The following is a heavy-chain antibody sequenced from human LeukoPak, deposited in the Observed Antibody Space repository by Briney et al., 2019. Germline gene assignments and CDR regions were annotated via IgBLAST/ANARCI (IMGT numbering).Heavy chain of an antibody. CDR2: ISPYNGNT. V-gene: IGHV1-18*04. Sequence: ASVKVSCKASGYTFTSYYMHWVRQAPGQGLEWMGWISPYNGNTNYAQKFQDRVTVTTDTSTNTVYMELRSLRSDDTALYYCARDQTITLVRGAIRRFDIWGQGTMVIVSS. D-gene: IGHD3-10*01. CDR1: GYTFTSYY. CDR3: ARDQTITLVRGAIRRFDI. J-gene: IGHJ3*02.